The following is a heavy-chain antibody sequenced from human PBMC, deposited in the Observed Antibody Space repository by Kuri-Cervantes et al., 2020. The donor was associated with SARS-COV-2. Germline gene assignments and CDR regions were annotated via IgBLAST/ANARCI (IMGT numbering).Heavy chain of an antibody. J-gene: IGHJ2*01. V-gene: IGHV4-34*01. CDR3: AMSSDWNPLWYFDL. D-gene: IGHD2-21*01. CDR2: INPTGGT. Sequence: SETLSLTFAFYGGSLSDYYWSWIRQPPGKGLEWIGEINPTGGTNYNPSLNSRLTISPDTSRSQFSLNLKSVTAADTAIYYCAMSSDWNPLWYFDLWGRGTLVTVSS. CDR1: GGSLSDYY.